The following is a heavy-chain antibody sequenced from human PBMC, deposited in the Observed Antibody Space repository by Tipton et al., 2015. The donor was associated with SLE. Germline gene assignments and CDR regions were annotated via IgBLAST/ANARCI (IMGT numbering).Heavy chain of an antibody. CDR3: AKATGSYGLYYYHYMDV. J-gene: IGHJ6*03. CDR1: GFSFSSYG. V-gene: IGHV3-23*01. CDR2: ISASGGST. Sequence: SLRLSCAASGFSFSSYGISWVRQAPGKGLEWVSAISASGGSTYYADSVKGRFTISRDNSNNALYLQMNSQRAEDTAVYYCAKATGSYGLYYYHYMDVWGKGTTVTVSS. D-gene: IGHD5-18*01.